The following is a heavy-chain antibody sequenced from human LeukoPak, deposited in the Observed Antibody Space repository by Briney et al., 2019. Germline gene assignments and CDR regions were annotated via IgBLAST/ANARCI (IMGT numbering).Heavy chain of an antibody. J-gene: IGHJ6*02. CDR3: ARDGYCSSTSCYVGDSGYYYYGMDV. CDR2: INPSGGST. Sequence: ASVKVSCKASGYTFTSYYMHWVRQPPGQGLEWMGIINPSGGSTSYAQKFQGRVTMTRDTSTSTVYMELSSLRSEDTAVYYCARDGYCSSTSCYVGDSGYYYYGMDVWGQGTTVNVSS. CDR1: GYTFTSYY. D-gene: IGHD2-2*03. V-gene: IGHV1-46*01.